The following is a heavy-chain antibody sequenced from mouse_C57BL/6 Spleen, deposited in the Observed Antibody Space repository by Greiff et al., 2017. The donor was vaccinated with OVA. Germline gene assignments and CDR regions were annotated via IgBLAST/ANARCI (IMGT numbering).Heavy chain of an antibody. CDR1: GYAFSSYW. J-gene: IGHJ4*01. CDR3: ASYYGYGGYAMDY. Sequence: VKLMESGAELVKPGASVKISCKASGYAFSSYWMNWVKQRPGKGLEWIGQIYPGDGDTNYNGKFKGKATLTADKSSSTAYMQLSSLTSEDSAVYFCASYYGYGGYAMDYWGQGTSVTVSS. D-gene: IGHD2-2*01. CDR2: IYPGDGDT. V-gene: IGHV1-80*01.